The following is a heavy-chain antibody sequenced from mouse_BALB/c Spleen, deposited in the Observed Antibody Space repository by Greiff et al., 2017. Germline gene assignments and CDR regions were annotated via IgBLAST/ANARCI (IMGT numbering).Heavy chain of an antibody. Sequence: LVESGPELVKPGASVKMSCKASGYTFTSYVMHWVKQKPGQGLEWIGYINPYNDGTKYNEKFKGKATLTLDKSSSTAYMELSSLTSEDSAVYYCARGDGYYAMDYWGQGTSVTVSS. D-gene: IGHD1-2*01. CDR3: ARGDGYYAMDY. CDR1: GYTFTSYV. J-gene: IGHJ4*01. CDR2: INPYNDGT. V-gene: IGHV1-14*01.